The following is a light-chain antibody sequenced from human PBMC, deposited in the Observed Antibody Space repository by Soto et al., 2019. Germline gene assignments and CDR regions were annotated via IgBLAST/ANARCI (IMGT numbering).Light chain of an antibody. CDR1: QSVLYSSNNKNY. Sequence: DIVMTQSPDSLAVSLGERATINCKSSQSVLYSSNNKNYLAWYQQKPGHPPKLLIYWASTREPGVPDRFSGSGSGTDFTLTISSLQAEDVAVYYCQQYYSTPLTFGGGTKVDIK. CDR3: QQYYSTPLT. V-gene: IGKV4-1*01. J-gene: IGKJ4*01. CDR2: WAS.